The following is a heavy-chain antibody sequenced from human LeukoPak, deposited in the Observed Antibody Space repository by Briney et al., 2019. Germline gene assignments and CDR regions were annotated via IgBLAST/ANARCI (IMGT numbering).Heavy chain of an antibody. CDR3: ASSYAHPLDY. CDR2: IYYSGST. CDR1: GGSVSSGSYY. D-gene: IGHD2-2*01. Sequence: SETLSLTCTVSGGSVSSGSYYWSWIRQPPGKGLEWIGCIYYSGSTNYNPSLKSRVTISVDTSKNQFSLKLSSVTAADTAVYYCASSYAHPLDYWGQGTLVTVSS. V-gene: IGHV4-61*01. J-gene: IGHJ4*02.